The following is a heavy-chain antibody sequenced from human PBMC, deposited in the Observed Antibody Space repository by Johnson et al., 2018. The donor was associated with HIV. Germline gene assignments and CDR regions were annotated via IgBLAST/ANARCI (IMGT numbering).Heavy chain of an antibody. D-gene: IGHD1-26*01. Sequence: VQLVESGGGVVRPGGSLRLSCAASGFTFDDYGMSWVRQAPGKGLEWVSGIKWNGGRTGYADSVKGRFTISRDNAKNSLYLQMNGLRAEDTALYYCAREVGITWERRGGRVFDIWGQGTMVTVSS. CDR1: GFTFDDYG. CDR2: IKWNGGRT. V-gene: IGHV3-20*04. CDR3: AREVGITWERRGGRVFDI. J-gene: IGHJ3*02.